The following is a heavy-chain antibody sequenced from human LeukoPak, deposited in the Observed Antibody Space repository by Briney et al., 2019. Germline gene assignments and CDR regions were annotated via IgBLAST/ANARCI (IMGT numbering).Heavy chain of an antibody. CDR2: ISSSGSTI. CDR3: ARDPPPDYGGDYYYYGMDV. D-gene: IGHD4-23*01. J-gene: IGHJ6*02. CDR1: GFSFSDYY. V-gene: IGHV3-11*01. Sequence: GGSLRLSCAASGFSFSDYYMSWIRQAPGKGLEWVSYISSSGSTIYYADSVKGRFTISRDNAKNSLYVQMNSLRAEDTAVYYCARDPPPDYGGDYYYYGMDVWGQGTTVTVSS.